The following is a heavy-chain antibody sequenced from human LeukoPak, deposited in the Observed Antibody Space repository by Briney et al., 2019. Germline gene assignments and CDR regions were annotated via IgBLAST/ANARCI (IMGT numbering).Heavy chain of an antibody. D-gene: IGHD6-19*01. CDR2: IYYSGTT. V-gene: IGHV4-59*01. J-gene: IGHJ4*02. CDR3: ARDLKIVFNSGWYSFDY. Sequence: SETLSLTCTVSGGSISPYYWGWIRQPPGKGLEWIGFIYYSGTTNFNPSLKSRVTISVDTSKNQFSLKMISVTAADTAVYYCARDLKIVFNSGWYSFDYWGQGILVTVSS. CDR1: GGSISPYY.